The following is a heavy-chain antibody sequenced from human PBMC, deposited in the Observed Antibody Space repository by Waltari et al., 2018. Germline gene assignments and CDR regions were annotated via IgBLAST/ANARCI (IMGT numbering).Heavy chain of an antibody. J-gene: IGHJ4*02. CDR3: AKMSSSYYYFDY. CDR2: ISGSGAST. D-gene: IGHD6-13*01. V-gene: IGHV3-23*01. CDR1: GFSFNSYA. Sequence: EVQLLDSGGGLGQRGGSLRLSCAASGFSFNSYAMSWVRQAPGRGLEWVSTISGSGASTFYADSVKGRCAISRDNSKNTLYLQLSSVRAEDTAVYYCAKMSSSYYYFDYWGQGTLVTVSS.